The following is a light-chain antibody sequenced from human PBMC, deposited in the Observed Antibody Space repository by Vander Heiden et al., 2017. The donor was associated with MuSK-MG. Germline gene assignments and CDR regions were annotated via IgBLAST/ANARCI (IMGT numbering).Light chain of an antibody. CDR3: QQYGSSPWT. J-gene: IGKJ1*01. Sequence: EIVLTHSPGTLSLSPGQRATLSCRASQSVSSSYLAWYQQKPGQSPRLLIYGASSRAPGIPDRFSGSGSGTDFTLNISRLEPEDFAVYYCQQYGSSPWTFGQGTKVEIK. CDR1: QSVSSSY. CDR2: GAS. V-gene: IGKV3-20*01.